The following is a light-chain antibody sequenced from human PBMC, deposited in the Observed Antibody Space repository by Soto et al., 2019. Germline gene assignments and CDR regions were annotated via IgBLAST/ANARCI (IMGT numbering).Light chain of an antibody. CDR1: SSNIGSNA. CDR2: NNN. J-gene: IGLJ3*02. CDR3: ATWDDGLNGWV. Sequence: QSVVTQPPSASGTPGQRVTISCSGRSSNIGSNAVNWYQQFPGRAPKVLIYNNNERPSGVPDRFSGSKSGTSASLAISGLQSKDEADYYCATWDDGLNGWVFGGGTKLTVL. V-gene: IGLV1-44*01.